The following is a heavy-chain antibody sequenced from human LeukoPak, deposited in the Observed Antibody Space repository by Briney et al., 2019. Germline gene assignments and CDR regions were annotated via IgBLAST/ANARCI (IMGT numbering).Heavy chain of an antibody. V-gene: IGHV3-7*01. Sequence: GGSLRLYSAASGFTFNSYCMSWVRQAPGKGLGWVASIKQDGSEKYYVDSVKGRFTISRDNAKNSLYLQMNSLRAEDTAVYYCARLIADHTTYDYWGQGTLVTVSS. J-gene: IGHJ4*02. D-gene: IGHD2/OR15-2a*01. CDR1: GFTFNSYC. CDR2: IKQDGSEK. CDR3: ARLIADHTTYDY.